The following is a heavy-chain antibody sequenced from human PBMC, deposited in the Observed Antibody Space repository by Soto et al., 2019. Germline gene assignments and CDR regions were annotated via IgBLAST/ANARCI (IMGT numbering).Heavy chain of an antibody. CDR1: GYTFTSYA. D-gene: IGHD5-18*01. V-gene: IGHV1-3*01. J-gene: IGHJ6*02. Sequence: GASVKVSCKASGYTFTSYAMHWVRQAPGQRLEWMGWINAGNGNTKYSQKFQGRVTITRDTSASTAYMELSSLRSEDTAVYYCARDLAEILTAMPTRPNYYYGMDVWGQGTTVTVSS. CDR2: INAGNGNT. CDR3: ARDLAEILTAMPTRPNYYYGMDV.